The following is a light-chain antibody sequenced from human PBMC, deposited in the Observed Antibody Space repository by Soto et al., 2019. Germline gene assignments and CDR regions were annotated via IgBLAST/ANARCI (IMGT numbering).Light chain of an antibody. CDR2: EVS. CDR3: CSYTSSSTLVV. Sequence: QSALTQPASVSGSPGQSITISCTGTSSDFDGYNYVSWYQQHPGKAPKLMIYEVSNRPSGVSNRFSGSKSGNTASLTISGLQAEDEADYYCCSYTSSSTLVVFGGGTKLTVL. J-gene: IGLJ2*01. CDR1: SSDFDGYNY. V-gene: IGLV2-14*01.